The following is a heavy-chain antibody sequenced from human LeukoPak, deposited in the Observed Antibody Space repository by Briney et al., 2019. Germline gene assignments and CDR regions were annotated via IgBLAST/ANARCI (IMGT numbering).Heavy chain of an antibody. J-gene: IGHJ6*02. CDR1: GGTFSSYA. D-gene: IGHD3-22*01. V-gene: IGHV1-69*01. CDR3: ARSMDYYDSSGYYDPLGYYYGMDV. CDR2: IIPIFGTA. Sequence: SVTVSCKASGGTFSSYAISWVRQAPGQGLEWMGGIIPIFGTANYAQKFQGRVTITADESTSTAYMELSSLRSEDTAVYYCARSMDYYDSSGYYDPLGYYYGMDVWGQGTTVTVSS.